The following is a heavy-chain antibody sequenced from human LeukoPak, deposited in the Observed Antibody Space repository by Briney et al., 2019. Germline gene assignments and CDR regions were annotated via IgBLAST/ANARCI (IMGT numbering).Heavy chain of an antibody. D-gene: IGHD3-22*01. V-gene: IGHV1-18*01. CDR2: ISAYNGNT. Sequence: ASVKASCKASGYTFTSYGISWVRQAPGQGLEWMGWISAYNGNTNYAQKLQGRVTMTTDTSTSTAYMEVRSLRSDDTAVYYCARAFSPTYYYDSSGYYLDYWGQGTLVTVSS. J-gene: IGHJ4*02. CDR3: ARAFSPTYYYDSSGYYLDY. CDR1: GYTFTSYG.